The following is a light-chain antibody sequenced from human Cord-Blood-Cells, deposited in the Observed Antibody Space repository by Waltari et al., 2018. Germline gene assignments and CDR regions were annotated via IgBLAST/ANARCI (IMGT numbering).Light chain of an antibody. Sequence: EIPVTQTHSTLSASVGDRVTITCRARQSISSRLAWYQQKPGKAPKLLIYKASSLESGVPSRFSGSGSGTEFTLTISSLQPDDVATYYCQQYNSYSKTFGQGTKVEIK. CDR3: QQYNSYSKT. CDR2: KAS. CDR1: QSISSR. J-gene: IGKJ1*01. V-gene: IGKV1-5*03.